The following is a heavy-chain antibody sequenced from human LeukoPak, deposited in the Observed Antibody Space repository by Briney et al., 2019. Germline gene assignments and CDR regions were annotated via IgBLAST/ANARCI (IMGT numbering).Heavy chain of an antibody. CDR3: ARDLRWGVRDYYAMDV. V-gene: IGHV3-48*01. D-gene: IGHD4-23*01. CDR2: ISSSISTI. Sequence: GGSLRLSCASSGFTFSSYSMTWVRQAPGKGLEWVSYISSSISTIFYADSVKGRFTISRDNAKNSLYLQMNSLRVEDTAVYYCARDLRWGVRDYYAMDVWGQGTTVTVSS. J-gene: IGHJ6*02. CDR1: GFTFSSYS.